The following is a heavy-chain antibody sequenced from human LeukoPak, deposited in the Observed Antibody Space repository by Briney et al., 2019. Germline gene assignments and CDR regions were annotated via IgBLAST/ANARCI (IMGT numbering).Heavy chain of an antibody. CDR2: IYPGDSDT. D-gene: IGHD5-12*01. J-gene: IGHJ4*02. V-gene: IGHV5-51*01. Sequence: GESLKISCKGSGYSFTSYWIGWVRQMPGKGLEWMGIIYPGDSDTRYSRSFQGQVTISADKSISTAYLQWSSLKASDTTMYYCARHHTRADGYNSEYYFDYWGQGTLVTVSS. CDR1: GYSFTSYW. CDR3: ARHHTRADGYNSEYYFDY.